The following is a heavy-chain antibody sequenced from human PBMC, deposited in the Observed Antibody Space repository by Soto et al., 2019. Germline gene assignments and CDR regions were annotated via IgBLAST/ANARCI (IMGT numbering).Heavy chain of an antibody. CDR3: ARGQGYCSGGICYYYYYGMDV. CDR1: GGTFSSDS. V-gene: IGHV1-69*13. CDR2: IIPTSGTA. J-gene: IGHJ6*02. D-gene: IGHD2-15*01. Sequence: SVKVSCKASGGTFSSDSFSWVRQAPGQGLEWMGGIIPTSGTANYAQKFQGRATITADESTSTAYMELSSLTSEDTAVYFCARGQGYCSGGICYYYYYGMDVWGQGTTVTVSS.